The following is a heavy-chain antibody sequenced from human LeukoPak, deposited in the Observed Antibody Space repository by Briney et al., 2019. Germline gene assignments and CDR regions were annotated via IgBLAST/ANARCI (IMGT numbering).Heavy chain of an antibody. J-gene: IGHJ4*02. D-gene: IGHD6-13*01. CDR3: ARGGDRYSSSWSLY. V-gene: IGHV1-69*06. CDR2: IIPIFGTA. CDR1: GGTFSSYA. Sequence: EASVKVSCKASGGTFSSYAISWVRQAPGQGLEWMGGIIPIFGTANYAQKFQGRVTITADKSTSTAYMELSSLRSEDTAVYCCARGGDRYSSSWSLYWGQGTLVTVSS.